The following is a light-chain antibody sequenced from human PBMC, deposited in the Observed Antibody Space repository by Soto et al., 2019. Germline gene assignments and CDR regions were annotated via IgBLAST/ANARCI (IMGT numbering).Light chain of an antibody. J-gene: IGKJ5*01. CDR1: QNINSY. Sequence: DILMTQSPSSLSASVGDRVTITCRARQNINSYLNRYQQKPGKAPKLLIYAASSLQGGVPSRFSGSGSGADFTLTVSSLQPEDFATYYCHQSYNIPTFGQGTKLEIK. V-gene: IGKV1-39*01. CDR3: HQSYNIPT. CDR2: AAS.